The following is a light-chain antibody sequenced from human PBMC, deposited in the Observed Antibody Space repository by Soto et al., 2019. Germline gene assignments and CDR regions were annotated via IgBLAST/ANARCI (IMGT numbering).Light chain of an antibody. J-gene: IGLJ1*01. V-gene: IGLV1-44*01. CDR3: AAWDDSLLAV. Sequence: QSVLTQPPSASATPGQRVTISCSGSDSNIGSNAVHWYQQLPGTAPKLLIYLNDQRPSGVPDRFSGSKSGTSASLAISGLQSEDEGDYYCAAWDDSLLAVFGTGTKLTVL. CDR1: DSNIGSNA. CDR2: LND.